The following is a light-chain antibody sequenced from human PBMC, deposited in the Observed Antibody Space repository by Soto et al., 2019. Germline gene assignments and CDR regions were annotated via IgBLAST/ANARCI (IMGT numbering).Light chain of an antibody. V-gene: IGKV1-16*01. Sequence: DIQMTQSPSSLSASVGDRVTITCRASQDIDNFLTWFQQKPGKAPRALIYAASTLLTAVPSRFSGSGYGTEFTLPISSLQPDDFAVYYCQQYRSYPLTFGGGTKVEIK. J-gene: IGKJ4*01. CDR2: AAS. CDR3: QQYRSYPLT. CDR1: QDIDNF.